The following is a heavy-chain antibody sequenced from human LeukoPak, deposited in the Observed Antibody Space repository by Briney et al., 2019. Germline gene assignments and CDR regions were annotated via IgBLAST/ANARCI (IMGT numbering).Heavy chain of an antibody. CDR2: ISYDGSNK. J-gene: IGHJ3*02. D-gene: IGHD2-2*01. V-gene: IGHV3-30-3*01. CDR3: ARFSGCSSTSCYPEAAFDI. CDR1: GRPFSSSI. Sequence: GGSLRLSCALSGRPFSSSIMHWVRRAPGKGLEWVAVISYDGSNKYYADSVKGRFTISRDNSKNTLYLQMNSLRAEDTAVYYCARFSGCSSTSCYPEAAFDIWGQGTMVTVSS.